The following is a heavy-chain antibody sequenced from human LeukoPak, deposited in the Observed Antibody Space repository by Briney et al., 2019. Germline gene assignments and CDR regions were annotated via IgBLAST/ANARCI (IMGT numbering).Heavy chain of an antibody. D-gene: IGHD5-24*01. CDR3: ARDRGWLQPFDY. Sequence: GGSLXLSCAASGFTFSDYYMSWVRQAQGKGLEWVSYISSSGSTIYYADSVKGRFTISRDNAKNSLQMQMNRQRAEDTAVYYCARDRGWLQPFDYWGQGTLVTVSS. J-gene: IGHJ4*02. CDR2: ISSSGSTI. CDR1: GFTFSDYY. V-gene: IGHV3-11*04.